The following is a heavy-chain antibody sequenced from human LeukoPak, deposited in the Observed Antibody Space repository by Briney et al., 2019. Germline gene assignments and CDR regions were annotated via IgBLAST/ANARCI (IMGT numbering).Heavy chain of an antibody. CDR1: GFTVSSNY. Sequence: PGGSLRLSCAASGFTVSSNYMSWVRQAPGKGLEWVSSISSSSSYIYYADSVKGRFTISRDNAKNSLYLQVNSLRAEDTAVYYCARDVYYGGKTSAGVYYYYMDVWGKGTTVTVSS. CDR2: ISSSSSYI. CDR3: ARDVYYGGKTSAGVYYYYMDV. V-gene: IGHV3-21*01. J-gene: IGHJ6*03. D-gene: IGHD4-23*01.